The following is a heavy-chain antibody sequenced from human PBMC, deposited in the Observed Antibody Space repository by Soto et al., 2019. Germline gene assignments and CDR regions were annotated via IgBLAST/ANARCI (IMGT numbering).Heavy chain of an antibody. V-gene: IGHV4-30-4*08. Sequence: PSETLSLTCTVSGGSINSGYCWSWIRQHPGKGLEWIGYIYYSGSANYNPSLKGRVTMSVDTSTNQFSLALTSVTAADTAMYYCARGPTTEKVDSWGQGILVTVSS. CDR3: ARGPTTEKVDS. CDR1: GGSINSGYC. CDR2: IYYSGSA. J-gene: IGHJ4*02.